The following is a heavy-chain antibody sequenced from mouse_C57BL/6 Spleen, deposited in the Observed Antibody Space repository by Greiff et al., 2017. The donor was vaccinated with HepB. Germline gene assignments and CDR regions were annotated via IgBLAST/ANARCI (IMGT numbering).Heavy chain of an antibody. J-gene: IGHJ4*01. V-gene: IGHV1-81*01. Sequence: QVQLQQSGAELARPGASVKLSCKASGYTFTSYGISWVKQRTGQGLEWIGEIYPRSGNTYYNEKFKGKATLTADKSSSTAYMELRSLTSEDSAVYFYARSYYGSSFYAMDYWGQGTSVTVSS. CDR3: ARSYYGSSFYAMDY. CDR2: IYPRSGNT. D-gene: IGHD1-1*01. CDR1: GYTFTSYG.